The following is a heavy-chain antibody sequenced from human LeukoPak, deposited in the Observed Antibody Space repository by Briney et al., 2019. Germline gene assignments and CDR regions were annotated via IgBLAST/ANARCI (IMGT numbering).Heavy chain of an antibody. V-gene: IGHV3-21*01. CDR2: ISGGSGYI. Sequence: GGSLRLSCAASGFTFSSYSMNWVRQAPGKGLEWVSSISGGSGYIYYAHSVKGRFTISRDNARNSLYLQMNSLRAEDTAVYYCVGGPIAAAGEDYWGQGILVTVSS. J-gene: IGHJ4*02. CDR1: GFTFSSYS. CDR3: VGGPIAAAGEDY. D-gene: IGHD6-13*01.